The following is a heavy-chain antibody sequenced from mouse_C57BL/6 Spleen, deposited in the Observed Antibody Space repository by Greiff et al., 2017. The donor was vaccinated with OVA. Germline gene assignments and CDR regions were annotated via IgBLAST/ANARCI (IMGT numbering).Heavy chain of an antibody. CDR2: IYPGDGDT. Sequence: VQLQQSGPELVKPGASVKISCKASGYAFSSSWMNWVKQRPGKGLEWIGRIYPGDGDTNYNGKFKGKATLTADKSSSTAYMQLSSLTSEDSAVYFCARWGPGAMDYWGQGTSVTVSS. CDR1: GYAFSSSW. V-gene: IGHV1-82*01. J-gene: IGHJ4*01. CDR3: ARWGPGAMDY.